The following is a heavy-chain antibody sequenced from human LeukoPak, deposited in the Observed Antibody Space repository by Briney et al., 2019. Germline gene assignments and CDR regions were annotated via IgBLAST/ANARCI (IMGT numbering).Heavy chain of an antibody. D-gene: IGHD3-22*01. CDR1: GDSMSDYF. CDR2: IYHSGST. Sequence: SETLSLTCTVSGDSMSDYFWTWIRQPPGKGLEWIANIYHSGSTYYNPSLKSRVTISVDTSKNQFSLKLSSVTAADTAIYYCARVHVNSGYYFGDAFDIWGQGTMVTVSS. V-gene: IGHV4-38-2*02. CDR3: ARVHVNSGYYFGDAFDI. J-gene: IGHJ3*02.